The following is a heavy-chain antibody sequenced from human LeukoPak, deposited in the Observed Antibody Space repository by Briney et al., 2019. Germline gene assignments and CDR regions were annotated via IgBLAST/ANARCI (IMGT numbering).Heavy chain of an antibody. CDR2: IKQDGSEK. V-gene: IGHV3-7*03. Sequence: GGSLRLSCAASGFTFSSYWMSWVRQAPGKGLEWVANIKQDGSEKYYVDSVKGRFTISRDNAKNSLYLQMNSLRADDTAVYYCARSFGVVSYYYYGMDVWGQGTTVTVSS. J-gene: IGHJ6*02. CDR1: GFTFSSYW. D-gene: IGHD3-3*01. CDR3: ARSFGVVSYYYYGMDV.